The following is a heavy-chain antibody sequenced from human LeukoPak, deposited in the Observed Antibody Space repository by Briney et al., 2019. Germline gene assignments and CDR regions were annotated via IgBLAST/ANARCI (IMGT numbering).Heavy chain of an antibody. CDR1: GFTFSNYG. D-gene: IGHD6-19*01. CDR2: IWDDGSNE. Sequence: PGGSLRLSCAASGFTFSNYGMHWVRQAPGKGLEWVAVIWDDGSNEYYADSVKGRFTISRDNAKNTVYLQMNSLRAEDTAVYYCIRSNGWPDHWGLGTLVTVSS. CDR3: IRSNGWPDH. V-gene: IGHV3-33*03. J-gene: IGHJ4*02.